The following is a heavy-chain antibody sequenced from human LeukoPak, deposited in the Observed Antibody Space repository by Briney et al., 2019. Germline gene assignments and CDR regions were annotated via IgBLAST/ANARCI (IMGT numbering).Heavy chain of an antibody. CDR2: VTSDGTST. J-gene: IGHJ1*01. Sequence: GGSLRLSCAASGFSFSTTWMHWVRQAPGQGLVWVSRVTSDGTSTTYADSVKGRFTISRDNAKNTLYLQMNSLRAEDTAVYYCAKEIYGDSTGGRFQQWGQGTLVTVSS. V-gene: IGHV3-74*01. CDR1: GFSFSTTW. CDR3: AKEIYGDSTGGRFQQ. D-gene: IGHD4-17*01.